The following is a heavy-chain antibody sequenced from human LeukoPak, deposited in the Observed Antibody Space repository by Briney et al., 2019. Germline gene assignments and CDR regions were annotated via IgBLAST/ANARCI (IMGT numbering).Heavy chain of an antibody. CDR2: IYYSGST. D-gene: IGHD6-13*01. V-gene: IGHV4-59*12. CDR3: ARDPPPYSSSWSPFDY. J-gene: IGHJ4*02. CDR1: GGSISSYY. Sequence: SETLSLTCTVSGGSISSYYWSWIRQPPGKGLEWIGYIYYSGSTNYNPSLKSRVTISVDTSKNQFSLKLSSVTAADTAVYYCARDPPPYSSSWSPFDYWGQGTLVTVSS.